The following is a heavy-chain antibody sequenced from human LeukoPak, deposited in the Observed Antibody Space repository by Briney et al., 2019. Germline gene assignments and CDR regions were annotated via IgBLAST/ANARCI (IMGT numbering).Heavy chain of an antibody. J-gene: IGHJ5*02. Sequence: SVKVSCKASGGTFSSYATSWVRQAPGHGLEWMGRIIPIFGTANYAQKFQGRVTITTDESTSTAYMELSSLRSEDTAVYYCAKDHRYYYDSSGYYDYNWFDPWGQGTLVTVSS. CDR1: GGTFSSYA. D-gene: IGHD3-22*01. V-gene: IGHV1-69*05. CDR2: IIPIFGTA. CDR3: AKDHRYYYDSSGYYDYNWFDP.